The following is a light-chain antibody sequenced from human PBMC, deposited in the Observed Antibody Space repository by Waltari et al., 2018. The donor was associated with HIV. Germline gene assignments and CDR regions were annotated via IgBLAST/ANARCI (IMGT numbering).Light chain of an antibody. CDR2: DVD. CDR1: DSAFGLYNF. Sequence: AVTQPASVSGLPGQSTTISCTGGDSAFGLYNFVSWYQQHSGNPPKLILYDVDSRASGVSDRFSGSMSGNTASLTISGLRAEDEAHYYCASFTGDNTVMFGGGTEVTVL. CDR3: ASFTGDNTVM. J-gene: IGLJ3*02. V-gene: IGLV2-14*03.